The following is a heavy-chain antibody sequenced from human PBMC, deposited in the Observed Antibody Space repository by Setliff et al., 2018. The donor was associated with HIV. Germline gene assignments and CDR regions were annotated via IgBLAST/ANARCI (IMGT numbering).Heavy chain of an antibody. V-gene: IGHV1-18*01. CDR2: ISSYNGNT. D-gene: IGHD6-6*01. CDR3: ARGLYSSSSRSAFDI. CDR1: GYTFTSYG. Sequence: ASVKVSCKASGYTFTSYGITWVRQAPGQGLEWMGWISSYNGNTDYAQKLQGRVTMTTHTSTTTAYMELRSLRSDDTAVYYCARGLYSSSSRSAFDIWGQGTMVTVS. J-gene: IGHJ3*02.